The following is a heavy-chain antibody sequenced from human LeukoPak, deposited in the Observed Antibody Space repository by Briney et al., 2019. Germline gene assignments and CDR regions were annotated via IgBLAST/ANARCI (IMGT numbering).Heavy chain of an antibody. CDR1: GFTFSGSA. CDR3: TGLADYYFDY. D-gene: IGHD5/OR15-5a*01. Sequence: GGSLKLSCAASGFTFSGSAMHWVRQAPGKGLEWVGRIRSKANSYATAYAASVKGRFTISRDDSKNTAYLQMNSLKTEDTAVYYCTGLADYYFDYWGQGTLVTVSS. CDR2: IRSKANSYAT. J-gene: IGHJ4*02. V-gene: IGHV3-73*01.